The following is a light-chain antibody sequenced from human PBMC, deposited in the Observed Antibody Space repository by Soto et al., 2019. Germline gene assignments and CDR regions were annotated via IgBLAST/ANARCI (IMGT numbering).Light chain of an antibody. CDR2: DAS. V-gene: IGKV1-5*01. CDR3: QQFNTYSWT. CDR1: QGIATW. J-gene: IGKJ1*01. Sequence: DIQMTQSPSTLSASVGDRVTITCRASQGIATWLGFGQQKPGKAPKLLIYDASSLESGVPSRFSGSGSGTEFTLTITSLHADDFATDYCQQFNTYSWTFGQGTRVDI.